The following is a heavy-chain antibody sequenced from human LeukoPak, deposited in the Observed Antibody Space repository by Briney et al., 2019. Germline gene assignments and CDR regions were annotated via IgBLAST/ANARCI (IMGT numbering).Heavy chain of an antibody. CDR2: ISYDGSNK. V-gene: IGHV3-30*03. CDR1: GFTFSSYG. J-gene: IGHJ5*02. D-gene: IGHD3-16*01. CDR3: ASQSYARFDP. Sequence: PGRSLRLSCAASGFTFSSYGMHWVRQAPGKGLEWVAVISYDGSNKYYADSVKGRFTISRDNSKNTLYLQMNSLRVEDTAVYYCASQSYARFDPWGQGTLVTVSS.